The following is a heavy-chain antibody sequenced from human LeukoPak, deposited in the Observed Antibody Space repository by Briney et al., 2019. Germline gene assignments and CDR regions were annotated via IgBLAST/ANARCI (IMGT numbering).Heavy chain of an antibody. CDR1: GGTFSSYA. CDR2: IIPIFGTA. CDR3: ARDRRHGDYDEY. Sequence: ASVKVSCKASGGTFSSYALSWVRQAPGQGLEWMGGIIPIFGTANYAQKFQGRVTITADESTSTAYMELSSLRSEDTAVYYCARDRRHGDYDEYWGQGTLVTVSS. D-gene: IGHD4-17*01. V-gene: IGHV1-69*13. J-gene: IGHJ4*02.